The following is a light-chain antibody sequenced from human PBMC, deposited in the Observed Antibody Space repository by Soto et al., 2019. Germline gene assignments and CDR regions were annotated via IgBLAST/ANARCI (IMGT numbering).Light chain of an antibody. CDR3: QQDYNLLFT. CDR1: QSVSSSY. J-gene: IGKJ4*01. V-gene: IGKV3D-7*01. Sequence: PGERVTLSCRSSQSVSSSYLTWYQQRPGQAPRLLIYGASTRATSIPARFSGSGSGTDFTLTISSLQPEDFAVYYCQQDYNLLFTFGGGTRWIS. CDR2: GAS.